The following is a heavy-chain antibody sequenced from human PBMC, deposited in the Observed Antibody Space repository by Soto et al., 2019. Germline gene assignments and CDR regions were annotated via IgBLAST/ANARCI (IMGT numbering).Heavy chain of an antibody. D-gene: IGHD6-13*01. CDR3: ARDDRSSIDY. Sequence: GASVKVSCKASGGTFSSYTISWVRQAPGQGLEWMGRIIPILGIANYAQKFQGRVTITGDTSTSTAYMELSSLRSEDTVVYYCARDDRSSIDYWGQGTLGTVSS. V-gene: IGHV1-69*02. CDR1: GGTFSSYT. CDR2: IIPILGIA. J-gene: IGHJ4*02.